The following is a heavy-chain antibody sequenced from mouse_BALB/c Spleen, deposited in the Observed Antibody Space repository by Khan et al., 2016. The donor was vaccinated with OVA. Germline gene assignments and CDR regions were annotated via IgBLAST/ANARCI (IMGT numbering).Heavy chain of an antibody. CDR1: GYKFTDFV. Sequence: QVQLQQSGAELVRPGVSVKISCKGSGYKFTDFVMHWMKQSHAKSLEWIGVISTYYGDTTPNQKFKGKATMTVDKSSSTAYLELARLTSEDSAIYYWVRGGGEYRFAYWGQGTLVTVSA. D-gene: IGHD1-1*02. CDR2: ISTYYGDT. J-gene: IGHJ3*01. CDR3: VRGGGEYRFAY. V-gene: IGHV1S137*01.